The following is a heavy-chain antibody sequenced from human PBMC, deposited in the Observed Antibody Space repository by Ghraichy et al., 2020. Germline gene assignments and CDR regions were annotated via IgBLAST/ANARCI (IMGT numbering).Heavy chain of an antibody. J-gene: IGHJ4*02. CDR2: IWYDVSNK. V-gene: IGHV3-33*01. CDR3: ARDRRWLQSLWWRFDY. D-gene: IGHD5-24*01. Sequence: GGSLRLSCAASGFTFSSYGMHWVRQAPGKGLEWVAVIWYDVSNKYYADSVKGRFTISRDNSKNTLYLQMNSLRAEDTAVYYCARDRRWLQSLWWRFDYWGQGTLVSVSS. CDR1: GFTFSSYG.